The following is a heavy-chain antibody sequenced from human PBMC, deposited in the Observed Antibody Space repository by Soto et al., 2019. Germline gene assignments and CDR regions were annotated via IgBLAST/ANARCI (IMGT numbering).Heavy chain of an antibody. Sequence: GGSLRLSCSASRFTFGGYAMSWVRQAPGKGLEWVSGITGNAADTVYADSVKGRFTISRDNSKNALYLQLNSLRAEDTAVYFCAKAARDCGGDCYSSYFDSWGQGALVTVSS. D-gene: IGHD2-21*02. CDR3: AKAARDCGGDCYSSYFDS. J-gene: IGHJ4*02. CDR2: ITGNAADT. V-gene: IGHV3-23*01. CDR1: RFTFGGYA.